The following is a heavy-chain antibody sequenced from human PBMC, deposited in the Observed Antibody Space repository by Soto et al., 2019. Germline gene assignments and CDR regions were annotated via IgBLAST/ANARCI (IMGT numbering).Heavy chain of an antibody. CDR3: ARDRSNSPYYYYYGLDV. CDR2: VYPGDSDT. V-gene: IGHV5-51*01. CDR1: GYNFATYW. J-gene: IGHJ6*02. D-gene: IGHD1-26*01. Sequence: GESLKISCEGSGYNFATYWIGWVRQMPGKGLEWMGIVYPGDSDTRYSPSFQGQVTISADKSISTAYLQWSSLEASDTAIYYCARDRSNSPYYYYYGLDVWAKGPRSPSP.